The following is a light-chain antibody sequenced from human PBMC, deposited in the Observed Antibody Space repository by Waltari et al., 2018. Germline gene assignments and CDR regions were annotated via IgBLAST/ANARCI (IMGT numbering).Light chain of an antibody. V-gene: IGLV8-61*01. J-gene: IGLJ3*02. CDR1: SGSVSTTYY. Sequence: QTVVTQAPSFSVSPGGTVTLTCGLRSGSVSTTYYPSWYQQTPGQAPRPLIYSPNTRSSGVPYRISGSILGNKAALTITGAQADDESDYYCVLYMGGGILFGGGTKLTVL. CDR3: VLYMGGGIL. CDR2: SPN.